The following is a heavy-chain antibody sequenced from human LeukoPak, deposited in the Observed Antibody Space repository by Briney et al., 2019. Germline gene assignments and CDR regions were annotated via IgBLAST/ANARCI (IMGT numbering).Heavy chain of an antibody. CDR3: ARRDYDILTGYYAIKGGFDP. D-gene: IGHD3-9*01. V-gene: IGHV4-59*08. CDR2: IYYSGST. Sequence: SETLSLTCTVSGGSISSYYWSWIRQPPGKGLEWIGYIYYSGSTNYKPSLKSRVTISVDTSKNQFSLKLSSVTAADTAVYYCARRDYDILTGYYAIKGGFDPWGQGTLVTVSS. CDR1: GGSISSYY. J-gene: IGHJ5*02.